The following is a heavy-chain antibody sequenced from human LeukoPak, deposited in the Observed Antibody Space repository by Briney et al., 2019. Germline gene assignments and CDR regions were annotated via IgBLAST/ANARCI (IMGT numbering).Heavy chain of an antibody. V-gene: IGHV4-59*01. J-gene: IGHJ5*02. CDR3: ARDHRALDHIVGSTDARDLRNWFDP. CDR1: GGSISSYY. CDR2: IYYSGST. D-gene: IGHD1-26*01. Sequence: SETLSLTCTVSGGSISSYYWSWIRQPPGKGLEWIGYIYYSGSTNYNPSLKSRVTISVDTSKNQFSLKLSSVTAADTAVYYCARDHRALDHIVGSTDARDLRNWFDPWGQGTLVTVSS.